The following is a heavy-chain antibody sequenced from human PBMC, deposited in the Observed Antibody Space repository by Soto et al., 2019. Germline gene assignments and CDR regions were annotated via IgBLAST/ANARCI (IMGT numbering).Heavy chain of an antibody. V-gene: IGHV1-18*01. CDR1: GYSFTSYG. CDR2: ISAYNGNT. Sequence: ASVKVSCKASGYSFTSYGISWVRQAPGQGLEWMGWISAYNGNTNYAQKLQGRVTITTDTSTSTAYMELRSLRSDDTAVYYCARTLYGDNVDYWGQGTLVTVSS. CDR3: ARTLYGDNVDY. D-gene: IGHD4-17*01. J-gene: IGHJ4*02.